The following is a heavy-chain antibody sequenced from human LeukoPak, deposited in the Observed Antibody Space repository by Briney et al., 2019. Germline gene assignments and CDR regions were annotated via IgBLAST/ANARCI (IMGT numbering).Heavy chain of an antibody. Sequence: GGSLRLSCAASGFTFNAYCMNWVRQAPGKGLEWVSYISSSGSTIFYAASVKGRFTISRDNARNSVYLQMNSLSAEDTAVYYCAREEARGLDYWGQGTAVTVSS. J-gene: IGHJ4*02. V-gene: IGHV3-48*04. CDR3: AREEARGLDY. CDR1: GFTFNAYC. CDR2: ISSSGSTI.